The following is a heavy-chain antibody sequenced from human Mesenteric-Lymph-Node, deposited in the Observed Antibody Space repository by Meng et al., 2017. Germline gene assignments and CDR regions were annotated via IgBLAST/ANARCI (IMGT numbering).Heavy chain of an antibody. CDR1: GGSISSYY. Sequence: SETLSLTCTVSGGSISSYYWSWIRQPPGKGLEWIGYIYYSGSTNYNPSLKSRVTISVDTSKNQFSLKLSSVTAADTAVYYCAREEEGGYCSGGSCHLDYYYGMDVWGQGTTVTVSS. J-gene: IGHJ6*02. V-gene: IGHV4-59*01. D-gene: IGHD2-15*01. CDR3: AREEEGGYCSGGSCHLDYYYGMDV. CDR2: IYYSGST.